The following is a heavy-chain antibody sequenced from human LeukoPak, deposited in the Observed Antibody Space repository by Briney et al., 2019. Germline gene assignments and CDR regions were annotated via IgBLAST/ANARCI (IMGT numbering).Heavy chain of an antibody. V-gene: IGHV1-24*01. CDR3: ATDRVAAAGTAGEMVY. D-gene: IGHD6-13*01. Sequence: ASVKVSCKASGYTFTSYGISWVRQAPGKGLEWMGGFDPEDGETIYAQKLQGRVTMTEDTSTDTAYMELSSLRSEDAAVYYCATDRVAAAGTAGEMVYWGQGTLVTVSS. CDR1: GYTFTSYG. J-gene: IGHJ4*02. CDR2: FDPEDGET.